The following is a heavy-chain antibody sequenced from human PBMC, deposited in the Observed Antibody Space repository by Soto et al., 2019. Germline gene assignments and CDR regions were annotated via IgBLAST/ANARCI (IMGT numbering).Heavy chain of an antibody. CDR2: IYPGDSDT. CDR1: GYSFTSYW. Sequence: GESLKISCKGSGYSFTSYWIGWVRQMPGKGLEWMGIIYPGDSDTRYSPSFQGQVTISADKSISTAYLQWSSLKASDTAMYYCARRIADVGSSSWYGAFDIWGQGTMVTVSS. D-gene: IGHD6-13*01. V-gene: IGHV5-51*01. J-gene: IGHJ3*02. CDR3: ARRIADVGSSSWYGAFDI.